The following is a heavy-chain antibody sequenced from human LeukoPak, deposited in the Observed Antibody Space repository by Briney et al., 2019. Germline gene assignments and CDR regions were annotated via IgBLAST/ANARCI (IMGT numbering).Heavy chain of an antibody. Sequence: GGSLRLSCAASGFTFSNYNMNWVRQAPGKGLEWVSSISSSSSYITYADSVKGRFTISRDNAKNSLYLQMHSLRAEDTALYYCARDRGRNSFDYWGQGTLVSVSS. J-gene: IGHJ4*02. CDR2: ISSSSSYI. V-gene: IGHV3-21*01. CDR1: GFTFSNYN. D-gene: IGHD1-14*01. CDR3: ARDRGRNSFDY.